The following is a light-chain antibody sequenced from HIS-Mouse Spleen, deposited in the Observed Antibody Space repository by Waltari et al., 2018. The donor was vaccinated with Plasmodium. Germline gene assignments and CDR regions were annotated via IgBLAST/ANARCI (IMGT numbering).Light chain of an antibody. CDR3: QQYNNWSFT. J-gene: IGKJ3*01. V-gene: IGKV3-15*01. CDR1: QSVSSN. Sequence: EIVMTQSPATLSVSPGERATLSCRASQSVSSNLAWYQQKPGQAPRLLIYGASTRATGIPARFSGSGSETEFTLTISSLQSEDCAVYYCQQYNNWSFTFGPGTKVDIK. CDR2: GAS.